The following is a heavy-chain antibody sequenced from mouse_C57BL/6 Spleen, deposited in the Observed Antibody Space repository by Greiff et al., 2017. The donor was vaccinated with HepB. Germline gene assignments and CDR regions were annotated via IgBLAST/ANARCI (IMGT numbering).Heavy chain of an antibody. CDR1: GFTFNTYA. J-gene: IGHJ1*03. CDR2: IRSKSSNYAT. D-gene: IGHD1-1*01. Sequence: EVQVVESGGGLVQPKGSLKLSCAASGFTFNTYAMHWVRQAPGKGLEWVARIRSKSSNYATYYADSVKDRFTISRDDSQSMLYLQMNNLKTEDTAMYYCVRENYYGSSWYCDVWGTGTTVTVSS. V-gene: IGHV10-3*01. CDR3: VRENYYGSSWYCDV.